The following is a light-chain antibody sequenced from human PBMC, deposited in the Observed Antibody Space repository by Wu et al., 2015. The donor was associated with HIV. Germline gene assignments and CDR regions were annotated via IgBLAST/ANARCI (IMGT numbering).Light chain of an antibody. V-gene: IGKV3-11*01. CDR1: QSVSTY. CDR3: QQRSNWPPWT. CDR2: NAS. Sequence: EIVLTQSPATLSLSPGERATLSCRASQSVSTYLAWYQQKPGQAPRLLIDNASTRATGIPARFSGSGSGTDFTLTISSLEPEDFAVYYCQQRSNWPPWTFGQGTKVEIK. J-gene: IGKJ1*01.